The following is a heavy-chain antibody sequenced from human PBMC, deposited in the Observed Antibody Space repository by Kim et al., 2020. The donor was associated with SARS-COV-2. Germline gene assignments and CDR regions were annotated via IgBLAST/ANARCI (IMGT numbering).Heavy chain of an antibody. Sequence: GGSLRLSCAASGFSVSRNYMNWVRQAPGKGLEWVSVIYAGGSTYYADSVRGRFTISRDNSKNTVSLQMNTLRAEDTAVYYCARDPGPVGFYGMDVWGRGTTVTVSS. CDR3: ARDPGPVGFYGMDV. CDR2: IYAGGST. V-gene: IGHV3-53*01. J-gene: IGHJ6*02. CDR1: GFSVSRNY. D-gene: IGHD3-16*01.